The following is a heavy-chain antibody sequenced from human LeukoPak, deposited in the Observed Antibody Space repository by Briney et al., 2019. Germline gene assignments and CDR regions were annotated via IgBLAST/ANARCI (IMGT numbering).Heavy chain of an antibody. J-gene: IGHJ4*02. CDR3: AKDLDAGGGIAVAGPWAFDY. CDR2: ISYDGTNK. CDR1: GFTFNFYD. D-gene: IGHD6-19*01. Sequence: AGGSLRLSCAASGFTFNFYDIFWVRQAPGKGLEWVSVISYDGTNKYYADSVKGRFTISRDNSKNTLYLQMNSLRAEDTAVYYCAKDLDAGGGIAVAGPWAFDYWGQGTLVTVSS. V-gene: IGHV3-30-3*01.